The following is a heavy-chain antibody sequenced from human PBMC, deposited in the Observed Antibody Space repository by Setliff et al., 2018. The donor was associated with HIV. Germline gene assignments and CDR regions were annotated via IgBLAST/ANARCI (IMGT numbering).Heavy chain of an antibody. Sequence: SETLSLTCTVSGGSISNSRYYWSWIRQPPGKGLEWIGSIYYSGSTYYNPSLKSRVTISVDTSKNQFSLKLSSVTAADAAVYYCASRVYYYDSSGYLREEGFDPWGQRTLVTVSS. CDR1: GGSISNSRYY. CDR3: ASRVYYYDSSGYLREEGFDP. D-gene: IGHD3-22*01. CDR2: IYYSGST. J-gene: IGHJ5*02. V-gene: IGHV4-39*01.